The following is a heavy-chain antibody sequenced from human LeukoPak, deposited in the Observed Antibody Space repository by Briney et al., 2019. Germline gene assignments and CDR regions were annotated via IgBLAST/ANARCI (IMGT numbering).Heavy chain of an antibody. Sequence: GGSLRLSCAASGFTFSSYAMHWVRQAPGKGLEWVAVISYDGSNKYYADSVKGRFTISRDNSKNTLYLQMNSLRAEDTAVYYCARDAGISSYFDYWGQGTLVTVSS. CDR1: GFTFSSYA. D-gene: IGHD3-10*01. V-gene: IGHV3-30-3*01. J-gene: IGHJ4*02. CDR3: ARDAGISSYFDY. CDR2: ISYDGSNK.